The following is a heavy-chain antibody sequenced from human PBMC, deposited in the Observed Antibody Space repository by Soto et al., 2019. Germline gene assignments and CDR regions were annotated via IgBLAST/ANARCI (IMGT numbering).Heavy chain of an antibody. CDR3: ARLYTMVRGVITFYYYYGMDV. J-gene: IGHJ6*04. D-gene: IGHD3-10*01. CDR2: IYPGDSDT. CDR1: GYSFTNYW. Sequence: GESLKISCKGSGYSFTNYWIGWVRQMPGKGLEWMGIIYPGDSDTRYSPSFQGQVTISAYKSISTAYLQWSSLKASDTAMYYCARLYTMVRGVITFYYYYGMDVWGEGTAVTVSS. V-gene: IGHV5-51*01.